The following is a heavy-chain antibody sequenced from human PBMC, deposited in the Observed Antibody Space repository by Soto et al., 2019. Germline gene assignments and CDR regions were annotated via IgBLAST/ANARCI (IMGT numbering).Heavy chain of an antibody. CDR2: IIPIFGTA. D-gene: IGHD4-17*01. Sequence: SVKVSCKASGGTFSSYAISWVRQAPGQGLEWMGGIIPIFGTANYPQKFQGRVTITADESTSTAYMELSSLRSEDTAVYYCAATDYGDYVGTGENLDYYYYGMDVWGQGTTVTVSS. J-gene: IGHJ6*02. V-gene: IGHV1-69*13. CDR3: AATDYGDYVGTGENLDYYYYGMDV. CDR1: GGTFSSYA.